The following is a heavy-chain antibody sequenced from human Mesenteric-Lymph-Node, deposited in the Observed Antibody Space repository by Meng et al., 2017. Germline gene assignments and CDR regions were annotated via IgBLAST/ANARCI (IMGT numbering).Heavy chain of an antibody. CDR3: TIDPRGRGYSYDYRKVDY. J-gene: IGHJ4*02. CDR1: GFTFSDYW. D-gene: IGHD5-18*01. V-gene: IGHV3-74*01. CDR2: VNSDGSNP. Sequence: GESLKISCAASGFTFSDYWMHWVRQAPGKGLMWVSRVNSDGSNPRYADSVKDRFTISRDNAKNTLFLQMNNLRAEDTAVYYCTIDPRGRGYSYDYRKVDYWGQGTLVTVSS.